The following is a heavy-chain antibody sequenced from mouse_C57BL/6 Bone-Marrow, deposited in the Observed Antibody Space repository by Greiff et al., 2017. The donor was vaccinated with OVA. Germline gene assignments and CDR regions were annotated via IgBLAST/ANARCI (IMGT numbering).Heavy chain of an antibody. J-gene: IGHJ3*01. CDR3: ASSLIYDGYFGFAY. CDR2: ILPGSGST. D-gene: IGHD2-3*01. Sequence: QVQLQQSGAELMKPGASVKLSCKATGYTFTGYWIEWVKQRPGHGLEWIGEILPGSGSTNYNEKFKGKATFTADTSSNTAYMQHSSLTTEDSAIYYCASSLIYDGYFGFAYWGQGTLVTVSA. CDR1: GYTFTGYW. V-gene: IGHV1-9*01.